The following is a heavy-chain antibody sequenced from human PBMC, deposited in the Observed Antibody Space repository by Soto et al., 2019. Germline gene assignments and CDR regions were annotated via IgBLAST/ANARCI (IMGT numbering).Heavy chain of an antibody. CDR2: IIPIFGTA. CDR1: GGTFSSYA. Sequence: QVQLVQSGAEVKKPGSSVKVSCKASGGTFSSYAISWVRQAPGQGLEWMGGIIPIFGTANYAQKFQGSVTITAAESTSTAYMELSSLRSEDTAVYYCASPTKPLYYYSGMDVWGQGTTVTVSS. V-gene: IGHV1-69*12. CDR3: ASPTKPLYYYSGMDV. D-gene: IGHD1-1*01. J-gene: IGHJ6*02.